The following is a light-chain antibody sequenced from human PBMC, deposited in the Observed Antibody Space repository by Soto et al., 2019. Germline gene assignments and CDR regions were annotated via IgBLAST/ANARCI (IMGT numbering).Light chain of an antibody. CDR2: DAS. CDR1: ESVNRY. J-gene: IGKJ5*01. CDR3: QERTNSGRGT. V-gene: IGKV3-11*01. Sequence: FSQSPATVSLYPGGRATRYCSPSESVNRYLAWYKQKPGQAPRLLIYDASNRATGIPARFSGSGSGTDLTLTIISLRPEDFAVYYCQERTNSGRGTVGQGTRVEIK.